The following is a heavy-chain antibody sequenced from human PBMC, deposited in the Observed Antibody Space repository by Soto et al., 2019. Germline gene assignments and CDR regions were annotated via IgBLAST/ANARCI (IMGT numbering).Heavy chain of an antibody. Sequence: GGSLRLSCAASGFTFSSYSMNWVRQAPGKGLEWVSYISSSSSTIYYADSVKGRFTISRDNAKNSLYLQMNSLRAEDTAVYYCARDGSSSSHYFDYWGQGTLVTVSS. CDR3: ARDGSSSSHYFDY. V-gene: IGHV3-48*04. J-gene: IGHJ4*02. CDR1: GFTFSSYS. D-gene: IGHD6-13*01. CDR2: ISSSSSTI.